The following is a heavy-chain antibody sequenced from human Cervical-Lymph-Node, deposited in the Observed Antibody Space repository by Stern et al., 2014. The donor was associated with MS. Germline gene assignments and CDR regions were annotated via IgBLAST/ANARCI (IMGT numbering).Heavy chain of an antibody. J-gene: IGHJ6*02. Sequence: QITLKESGPTLVKPTQTLTLTCTFSGFSLSTSGVRVGWIRQPPGKALKWLAVHYSDDDQRYSPSLQSRLLSTKDTSKNQVVLTMANMDPVDTATYYCAHTTVAFDEAYGLDVWGQGTTVTVSS. D-gene: IGHD4-23*01. CDR2: HYSDDDQ. V-gene: IGHV2-5*02. CDR3: AHTTVAFDEAYGLDV. CDR1: GFSLSTSGVR.